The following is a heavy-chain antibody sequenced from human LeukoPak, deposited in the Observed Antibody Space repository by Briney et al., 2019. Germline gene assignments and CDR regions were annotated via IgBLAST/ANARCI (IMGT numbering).Heavy chain of an antibody. CDR3: ARDRRYDFWSAKLFDY. CDR1: GGSMSTYY. Sequence: PSETLSLTCSVSGGSMSTYYWSWIRQPPGKGLEWIGSIYHSGSTYYNPSLKSRVTISVDTSKNQFSLKLSSVTAADTAVYYCARDRRYDFWSAKLFDYWGQGTLVTVSS. V-gene: IGHV4-38-2*02. J-gene: IGHJ4*02. D-gene: IGHD3-3*01. CDR2: IYHSGST.